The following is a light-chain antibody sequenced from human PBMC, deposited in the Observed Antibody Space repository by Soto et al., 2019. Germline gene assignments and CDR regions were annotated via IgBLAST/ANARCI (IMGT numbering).Light chain of an antibody. CDR3: HEYNYWPLT. V-gene: IGKV3-15*01. J-gene: IGKJ1*01. CDR2: GAF. CDR1: QSVSSN. Sequence: IVMRQSQDTQSEWSGERDKLSCRASQSVSSNLAWYQQKPGQAPSLLIYGAFTRATGIPARFIGTGSGTEVSLTSISLQSEDFALYYCHEYNYWPLTFDQGTKVDIK.